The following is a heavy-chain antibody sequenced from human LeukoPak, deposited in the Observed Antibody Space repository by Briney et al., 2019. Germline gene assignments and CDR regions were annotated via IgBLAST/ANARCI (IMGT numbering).Heavy chain of an antibody. CDR3: AKDIQWLSYYGMDV. CDR1: GFTFSNYG. CDR2: IRYDGSYK. V-gene: IGHV3-30*02. D-gene: IGHD5-12*01. Sequence: GGSLRLSWAASGFTFSNYGMHWVRQAPGQGLGWGTFIRYDGSYKYYADSVKGRFTISRDDSKNTLYLQMNSLRAEDTAVYYCAKDIQWLSYYGMDVWGQGTTVTVSS. J-gene: IGHJ6*02.